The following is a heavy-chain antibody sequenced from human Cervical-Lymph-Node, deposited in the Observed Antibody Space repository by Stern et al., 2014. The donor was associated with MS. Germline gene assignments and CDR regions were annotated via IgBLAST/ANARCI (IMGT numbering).Heavy chain of an antibody. CDR1: GFTFTRAW. J-gene: IGHJ4*02. V-gene: IGHV3-15*01. D-gene: IGHD2/OR15-2a*01. CDR3: TTDRRLLYTIDY. CDR2: IKSSADGGTT. Sequence: EVQLVESGGGLVQPGGSLRLSCAASGFTFTRAWMTWVRQAPGKGLEWVGSIKSSADGGTTDYAAPVKGRFTISRDDSEDTLSLQMNKLKTEDTAVYYCTTDRRLLYTIDYWGQGTLVTVSS.